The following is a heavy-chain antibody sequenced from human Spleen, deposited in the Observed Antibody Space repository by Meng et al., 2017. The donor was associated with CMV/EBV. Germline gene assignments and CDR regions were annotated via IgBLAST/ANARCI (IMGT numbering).Heavy chain of an antibody. J-gene: IGHJ4*02. Sequence: GGSLRLSCAASGFTFSSYEMNWVRQAPGKGLEWVSYISSSGSTIYYADSVKGRFTISRDNAKNSLYLQMNSLRAEDTAVYYCARDGFCSSTSCYTSLFDYWGQGTLVTVSS. CDR1: GFTFSSYE. D-gene: IGHD2-2*02. CDR2: ISSSGSTI. CDR3: ARDGFCSSTSCYTSLFDY. V-gene: IGHV3-48*03.